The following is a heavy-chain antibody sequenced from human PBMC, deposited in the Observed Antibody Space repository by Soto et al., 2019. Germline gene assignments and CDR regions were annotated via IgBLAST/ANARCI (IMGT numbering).Heavy chain of an antibody. CDR3: ARGNTMIRGPGHDAFDF. CDR2: INPNSGGT. Sequence: ASVKVSCKASGYTFSGYYMHWVRQAPGQGLEWMGWINPNSGGTNYAQKFQGRVTMTEDTSISTAYMELRRLRSDDTAVYYCARGNTMIRGPGHDAFDFWGQGTMVTVSS. V-gene: IGHV1-2*02. J-gene: IGHJ3*01. D-gene: IGHD3-10*01. CDR1: GYTFSGYY.